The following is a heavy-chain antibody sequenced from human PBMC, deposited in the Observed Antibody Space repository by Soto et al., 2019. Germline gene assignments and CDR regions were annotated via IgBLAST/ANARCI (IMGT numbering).Heavy chain of an antibody. D-gene: IGHD6-6*01. CDR3: ARRVTYIAARPGGKEFDY. CDR1: GGSISSSSYY. Sequence: SETLSLTCTVSGGSISSSSYYWGWIRQSPGKGLEWIGSIYYSGSTYYNPSLKSRVTISVDTPKNQFSLKLSSVTAADTAVYYCARRVTYIAARPGGKEFDYWGQGTLVTVSS. V-gene: IGHV4-39*01. CDR2: IYYSGST. J-gene: IGHJ4*02.